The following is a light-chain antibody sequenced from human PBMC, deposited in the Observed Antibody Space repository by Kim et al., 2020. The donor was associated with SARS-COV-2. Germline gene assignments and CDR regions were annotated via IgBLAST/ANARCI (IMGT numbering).Light chain of an antibody. Sequence: EIVLTQSPGTLSLSPGERATLSCRASQSVTSSRLIWYQQKPGQAPRLLIYGASSRATGIPDRFSGSGSGTDFTLTINRLEPEDFAVYYRQQYGSSPLTFGGGTKVDIK. CDR3: QQYGSSPLT. CDR2: GAS. CDR1: QSVTSSR. V-gene: IGKV3-20*01. J-gene: IGKJ4*01.